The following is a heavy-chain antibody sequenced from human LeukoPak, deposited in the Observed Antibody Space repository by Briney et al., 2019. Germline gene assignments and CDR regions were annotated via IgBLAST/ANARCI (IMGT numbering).Heavy chain of an antibody. J-gene: IGHJ2*01. D-gene: IGHD3-22*01. CDR3: ARHPYDASGYYRGVGRYFDL. CDR2: IYYSGST. V-gene: IGHV4-39*01. CDR1: GGSISSSSYY. Sequence: SETLSLTCTVSGGSISSSSYYWGWIRQPPGKGLEWIGTIYYSGSTYYNPSLKSRVTISVDTSQNQFSLKLSSVTAADTAMYYCARHPYDASGYYRGVGRYFDLWGRGTLVTVSS.